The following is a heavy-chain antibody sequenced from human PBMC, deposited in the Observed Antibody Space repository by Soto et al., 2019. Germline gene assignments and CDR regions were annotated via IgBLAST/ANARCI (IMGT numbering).Heavy chain of an antibody. J-gene: IGHJ4*02. CDR2: ISSSGTTI. CDR3: ARDCWRCYSGFVS. V-gene: IGHV3-11*01. Sequence: QVQLVESGGGLVKPGGALRLSCAASGFTFSDYFMTWILLTLGKGLACVLYISSSGTTIFSADSVQGRFTISRDKAKQSLYLEINILRSEDTAVYYCARDCWRCYSGFVSWGQGTLVTVSS. CDR1: GFTFSDYF. D-gene: IGHD2-15*01.